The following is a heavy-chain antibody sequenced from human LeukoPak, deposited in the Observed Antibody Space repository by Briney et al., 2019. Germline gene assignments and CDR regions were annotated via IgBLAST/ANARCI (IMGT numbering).Heavy chain of an antibody. CDR3: ARGGRGYSYGGAFDI. D-gene: IGHD5-18*01. J-gene: IGHJ3*02. CDR2: ISSSSSTI. V-gene: IGHV3-48*01. Sequence: PGGALRLSCAPSVFTLSGYSMNSVRQAPGKGLEWVSYISSSSSTIYYADSVKGRFTISRDNAKNSLYLQMNSLRAEDTAVYYCARGGRGYSYGGAFDIWGQGTMVTVSS. CDR1: VFTLSGYS.